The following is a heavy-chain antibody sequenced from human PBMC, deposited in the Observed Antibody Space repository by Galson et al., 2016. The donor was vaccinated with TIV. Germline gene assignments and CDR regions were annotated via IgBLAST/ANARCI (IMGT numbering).Heavy chain of an antibody. D-gene: IGHD1-26*01. V-gene: IGHV3-23*01. CDR1: GFSFSTFG. CDR3: AKDRVGPATGWLDS. CDR2: ISDTGRNT. J-gene: IGHJ5*01. Sequence: SLRLSCAASGFSFSTFGMYWIRQAPGKGLEWVSGISDTGRNTYYTGSVKGRFAISRDNSKNTLFLQMNSMRSEDTAIYYCAKDRVGPATGWLDSWRQGALLTVSS.